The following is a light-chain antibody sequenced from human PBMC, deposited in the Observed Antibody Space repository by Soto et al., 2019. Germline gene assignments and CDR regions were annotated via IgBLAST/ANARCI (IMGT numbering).Light chain of an antibody. CDR3: LQHNNYPWT. V-gene: IGKV1-17*01. CDR1: QGIRNE. Sequence: IPMTQSPSSMCASXGDRVTINCRASQGIRNELGWYQQRPGQAPKRXXFDASSWQSGGPSRFSGSGSGTEFTRIISSRQPEDCATYCGLQHNNYPWTFGQGTKVEI. CDR2: DAS. J-gene: IGKJ1*01.